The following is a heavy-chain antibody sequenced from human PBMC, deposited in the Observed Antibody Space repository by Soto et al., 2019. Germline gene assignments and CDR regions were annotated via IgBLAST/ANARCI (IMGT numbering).Heavy chain of an antibody. CDR2: IYYSGST. J-gene: IGHJ5*02. D-gene: IGHD1-7*01. Sequence: PSETLSLTCTVSGGSISSGGYYWSWLRQHPGKDLEWIGYIYYSGSTYYNPSLKSRVTISVDTSKNQFSLKLSSVTAADTAVYYCARRITRTTFHWFDPWGQGTLVTVSS. CDR3: ARRITRTTFHWFDP. CDR1: GGSISSGGYY. V-gene: IGHV4-31*03.